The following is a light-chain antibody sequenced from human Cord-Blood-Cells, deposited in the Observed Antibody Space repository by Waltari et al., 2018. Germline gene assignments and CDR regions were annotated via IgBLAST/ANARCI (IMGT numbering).Light chain of an antibody. CDR1: SSDVGGYNY. V-gene: IGLV2-14*03. Sequence: QSALTQPASVSGSPGQSITISCTGTSSDVGGYNYVSWYQQHPGKAPKLMIYDVSNRPSGVSTRFSGSKCGKPASLAMSGLQAEDEADYYCSSYTSSSAYVFGTGTKVAVL. CDR2: DVS. J-gene: IGLJ1*01. CDR3: SSYTSSSAYV.